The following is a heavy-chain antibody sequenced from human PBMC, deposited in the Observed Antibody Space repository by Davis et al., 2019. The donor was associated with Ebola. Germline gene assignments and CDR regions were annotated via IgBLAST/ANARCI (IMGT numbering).Heavy chain of an antibody. CDR3: ARGTDGYNPGGYFDS. Sequence: GESLKISCKGSGYSFTSYWIVWVRQMPGKGLECMGIIFPGESDTRYSPSFQGQVTISADKSISTAYLQWSSLKASDTAMYYCARGTDGYNPGGYFDSWGQGTLVTVSS. CDR1: GYSFTSYW. V-gene: IGHV5-51*01. CDR2: IFPGESDT. J-gene: IGHJ4*02. D-gene: IGHD5-24*01.